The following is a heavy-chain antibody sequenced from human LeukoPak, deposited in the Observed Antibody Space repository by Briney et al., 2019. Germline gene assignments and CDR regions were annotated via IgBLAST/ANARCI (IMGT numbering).Heavy chain of an antibody. J-gene: IGHJ4*02. D-gene: IGHD3-10*01. Sequence: PGRSLRLSCAASGFTFSSHTMHWVRQAPGKGLESVAVILYDGSDKYYADSVKGRFSISRDNSKNTLYLQMNGLRAEDTAVYYCARDWGYGSGTYYIDWGQGTLVTVFS. CDR2: ILYDGSDK. CDR3: ARDWGYGSGTYYID. V-gene: IGHV3-30*04. CDR1: GFTFSSHT.